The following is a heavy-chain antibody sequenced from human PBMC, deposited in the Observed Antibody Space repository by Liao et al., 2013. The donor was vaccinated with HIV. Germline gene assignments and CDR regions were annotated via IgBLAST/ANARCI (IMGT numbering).Heavy chain of an antibody. Sequence: QVQLQESGPGLVKPSETLSLTCTVSGGSISSYYWSWIRQPAGKGLEWIGRIYTSGSTNYNPSLKSRVTISVDTSKNQFSLKLSSVTAADTAVYFCARDKGSSWPFDAFDIWGQGTMVTVSS. CDR2: IYTSGST. CDR3: ARDKGSSWPFDAFDI. J-gene: IGHJ3*02. D-gene: IGHD6-13*01. V-gene: IGHV4-4*07. CDR1: GGSISSYY.